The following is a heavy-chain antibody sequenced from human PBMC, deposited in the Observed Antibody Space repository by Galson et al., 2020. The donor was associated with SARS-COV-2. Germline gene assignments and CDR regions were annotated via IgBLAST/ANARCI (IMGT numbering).Heavy chain of an antibody. CDR1: GFTFSSYD. CDR3: ARGGVAGTVYYYHGMDV. D-gene: IGHD6-19*01. Sequence: GESLKISCAASGFTFSSYDMHWVRQPTGKGLEWVSVIDTAYKTYYPGSVKGRFTISRDNAKNSLYLQMNSLRAGDTAVYYCARGGVAGTVYYYHGMDVWGQGTTVTVSS. CDR2: IDTAYKT. J-gene: IGHJ6*02. V-gene: IGHV3-13*04.